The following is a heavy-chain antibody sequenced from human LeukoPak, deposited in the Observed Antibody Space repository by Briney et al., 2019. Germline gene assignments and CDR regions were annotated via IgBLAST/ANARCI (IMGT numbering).Heavy chain of an antibody. CDR1: GFTFSSYA. V-gene: IGHV3-23*01. CDR3: AKRHYDFWSGYQNQMYYFDY. Sequence: GGSLRLSCAASGFTFSSYAMSWVRQAPGKGLEWVSAISGSGGSTYYADSVKGRFTISRDNSKNTLYLQMDRLRAEDTAVYYCAKRHYDFWSGYQNQMYYFDYWGQGTLVTVSS. D-gene: IGHD3-3*01. J-gene: IGHJ4*02. CDR2: ISGSGGST.